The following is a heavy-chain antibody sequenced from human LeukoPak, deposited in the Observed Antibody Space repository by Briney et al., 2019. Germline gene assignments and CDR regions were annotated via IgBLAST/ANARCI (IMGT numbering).Heavy chain of an antibody. V-gene: IGHV1-2*02. Sequence: GASVKVSCKPTNYTFIRYGISWVRQAPGQELEWMGWINPNSGGTNYAQRFQGRVTMTRDTSISTAYMELSRLRSDDTAVYYCARGSYGGNSGGDYWGQGTLVTVSS. CDR2: INPNSGGT. CDR3: ARGSYGGNSGGDY. CDR1: NYTFIRYG. D-gene: IGHD4-23*01. J-gene: IGHJ4*02.